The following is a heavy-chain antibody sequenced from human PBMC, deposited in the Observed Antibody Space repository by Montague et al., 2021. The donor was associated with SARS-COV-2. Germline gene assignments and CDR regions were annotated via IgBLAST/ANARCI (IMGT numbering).Heavy chain of an antibody. CDR1: GFTFSSYA. D-gene: IGHD4-11*01. J-gene: IGHJ4*02. CDR3: AGDPLVTTQRGYFDY. CDR2: ISYDGSNK. Sequence: SLRLSCAASGFTFSSYAIHWVRQAPGKGLEWVAVISYDGSNKYYADFVRGRFTISRDTSKNTLFLQMNSLRAEDTAVYYCAGDPLVTTQRGYFDYWGQGTLVTVSS. V-gene: IGHV3-30*04.